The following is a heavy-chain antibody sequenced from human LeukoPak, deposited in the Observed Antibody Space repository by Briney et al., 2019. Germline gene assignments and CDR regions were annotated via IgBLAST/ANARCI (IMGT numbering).Heavy chain of an antibody. CDR3: AKDSIVYGGNFAGAFDI. J-gene: IGHJ3*02. CDR2: ISWNSGSI. V-gene: IGHV3-9*01. Sequence: PGRSLRLSCAASGFTFDDYAMHWVRQAPGKGLEWVSGISWNSGSIGYADSVKGRFTISRDNAKNTLYLQMNSLRAEDTAVYYCAKDSIVYGGNFAGAFDIWGQGTMVTVSS. CDR1: GFTFDDYA. D-gene: IGHD4-23*01.